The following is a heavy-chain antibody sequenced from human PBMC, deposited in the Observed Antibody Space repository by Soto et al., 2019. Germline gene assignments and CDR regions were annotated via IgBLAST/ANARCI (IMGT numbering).Heavy chain of an antibody. CDR3: ARTSVAAGFYYDYGMDV. D-gene: IGHD2-15*01. Sequence: EVQLVESGGGLVQPGGSLRLSCAASGFTFGSYWMHWVRQAPGKGLVWVARLNSDGSTTSYADSVRGRFTISRDNAKSTLYLQMNSLRAEDTAVYYCARTSVAAGFYYDYGMDVWGQGTTVTVS. J-gene: IGHJ6*02. V-gene: IGHV3-74*01. CDR2: LNSDGSTT. CDR1: GFTFGSYW.